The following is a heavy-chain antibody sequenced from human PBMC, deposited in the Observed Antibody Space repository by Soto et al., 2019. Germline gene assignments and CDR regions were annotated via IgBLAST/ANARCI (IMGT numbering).Heavy chain of an antibody. CDR3: ARGGYYDNSWGKLSHYGLDV. V-gene: IGHV1-18*01. CDR2: ISPYNDHT. Sequence: QVQLAQSTGEVKKPGASVRVSCKATGYTFIRYGIAWVRQAPGQGFEWMGWISPYNDHTVYAQKFQGRVTMTADTSTRTVYMNLRGLKSDDTAVYYCARGGYYDNSWGKLSHYGLDVWGQGTSVNVSS. CDR1: GYTFIRYG. D-gene: IGHD3-16*01. J-gene: IGHJ6*02.